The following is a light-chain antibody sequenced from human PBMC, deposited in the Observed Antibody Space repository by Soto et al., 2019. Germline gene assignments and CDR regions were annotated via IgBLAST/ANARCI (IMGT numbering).Light chain of an antibody. CDR3: QQYTSYYT. Sequence: DIQMTQSPSTLSASLGDRVTITCRASQDISNWLAWYQQKPGKAPNLLIYKASTLDSGVPSRFSGSGSGTDFTLTISGLQPDDFPTYYCQQYTSYYTFGQGTKVDIK. CDR2: KAS. V-gene: IGKV1-5*03. CDR1: QDISNW. J-gene: IGKJ2*01.